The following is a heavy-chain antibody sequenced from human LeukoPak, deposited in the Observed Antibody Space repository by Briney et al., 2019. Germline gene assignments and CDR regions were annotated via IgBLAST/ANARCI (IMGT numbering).Heavy chain of an antibody. J-gene: IGHJ4*02. CDR2: IYHSGST. V-gene: IGHV4-4*02. CDR3: ARDLLYGDYTGGD. Sequence: PSETLSLTRAVSSGSISSDNWWNWVRQPPGKGLEWIGEIYHSGSTNYNPSLKSRVTISLDKSKNQFSLKLRSVTAADTAVYYCARDLLYGDYTGGDWGQGTLVTVSS. CDR1: SGSISSDNW. D-gene: IGHD4-17*01.